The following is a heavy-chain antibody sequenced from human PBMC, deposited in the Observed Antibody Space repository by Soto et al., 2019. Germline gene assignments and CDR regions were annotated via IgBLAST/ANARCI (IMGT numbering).Heavy chain of an antibody. CDR1: GGTFSIYA. V-gene: IGHV1-69*01. D-gene: IGHD3-22*01. J-gene: IGHJ4*02. CDR3: AKADDSNGYPIDVFDY. CDR2: IIPIFGTA. Sequence: QVQLVQSGAEVKKPGSSVKVSCKASGGTFSIYAINWVRQAPGQGLEWLGGIIPIFGTANYAQEFQGRVTITADESTSTAYMELSTLRSEDTAAYFCAKADDSNGYPIDVFDYWGQGTLVIVSS.